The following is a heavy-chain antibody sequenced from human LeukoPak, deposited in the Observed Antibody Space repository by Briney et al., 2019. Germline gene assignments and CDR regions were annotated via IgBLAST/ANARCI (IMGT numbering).Heavy chain of an antibody. CDR1: GLTFSSHW. Sequence: GGSLRLSCAASGLTFSSHWMHWVRQAPGKGLVWVSRISNDGSSTTYADSVKGRFTISRDNAKNMLYLQVNSLRAEDTAVYYCAKGSYYDSSGSFYFDYWGQGTLVTVSS. V-gene: IGHV3-74*01. CDR3: AKGSYYDSSGSFYFDY. D-gene: IGHD3-22*01. CDR2: ISNDGSST. J-gene: IGHJ4*02.